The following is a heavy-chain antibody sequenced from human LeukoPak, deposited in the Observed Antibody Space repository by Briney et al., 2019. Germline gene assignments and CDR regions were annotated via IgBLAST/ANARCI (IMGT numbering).Heavy chain of an antibody. J-gene: IGHJ4*02. CDR1: GFTFSSYA. D-gene: IGHD5-24*01. V-gene: IGHV3-7*01. CDR2: IKQDGSEK. Sequence: GGSLRLSCAASGFTFSSYAMSWVRQAPGKGLEWVANIKQDGSEKYYVDSVKGRFTISRDNAKNSLYLQMNSLRAEDTAVYYCAREVSRDGYMEGFDYWGQGTLATVSS. CDR3: AREVSRDGYMEGFDY.